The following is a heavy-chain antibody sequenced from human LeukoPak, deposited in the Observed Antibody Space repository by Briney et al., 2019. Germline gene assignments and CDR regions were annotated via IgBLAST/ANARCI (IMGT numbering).Heavy chain of an antibody. CDR1: RYTFASYY. D-gene: IGHD6-6*01. V-gene: IGHV1-46*01. Sequence: ASVKASRKASRYTFASYYMHSVRQAPGHGLEWMGIINPSDGSTSYAQTFQGRVTMTRDMSTSTVYMELSSLRSEDTAVYYCARAEQLGPFDYWGQGTLVTVSS. CDR3: ARAEQLGPFDY. CDR2: INPSDGST. J-gene: IGHJ4*02.